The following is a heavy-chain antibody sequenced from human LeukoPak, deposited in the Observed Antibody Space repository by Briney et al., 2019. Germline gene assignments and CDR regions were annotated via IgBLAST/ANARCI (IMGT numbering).Heavy chain of an antibody. J-gene: IGHJ6*02. CDR2: ISYDGSNK. CDR3: ARDHSPLGSGYSPNYYYYGMDV. Sequence: GRSLRLSCAASGFTFSSHAMHWVRQAPGKGLEWVAVISYDGSNKYYADSVKGRFTISRDNSKNTLYLQMNSLRAEDTAVYYCARDHSPLGSGYSPNYYYYGMDVWGQGTTVTVSS. V-gene: IGHV3-30-3*01. CDR1: GFTFSSHA. D-gene: IGHD3-3*01.